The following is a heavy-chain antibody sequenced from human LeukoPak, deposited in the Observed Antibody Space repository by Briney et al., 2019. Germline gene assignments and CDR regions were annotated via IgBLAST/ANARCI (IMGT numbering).Heavy chain of an antibody. CDR1: GGSISSGSYY. V-gene: IGHV4-61*02. CDR2: IYTSGST. J-gene: IGHJ3*02. Sequence: SETLSLTCTVSGGSISSGSYYWSWIRQPAGKGLEWIGRIYTSGSTNYSPSLKSRVTISVDTSKNQFSLKLSSVTAADTAVYYCARDQLELPLAFDIWGQGTMVTVSS. D-gene: IGHD1-7*01. CDR3: ARDQLELPLAFDI.